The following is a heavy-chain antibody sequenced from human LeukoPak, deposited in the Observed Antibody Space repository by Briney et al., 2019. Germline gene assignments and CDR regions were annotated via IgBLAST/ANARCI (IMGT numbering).Heavy chain of an antibody. D-gene: IGHD5-18*01. V-gene: IGHV3-11*04. J-gene: IGHJ4*02. CDR3: ARRGAALVDRAIDY. Sequence: PGGSLRLSCAASGFTFGDYYMSWIRQAPGKGLVWVSYMSTTGKTIYYADSVKGRFTISRDNAKNSLYLQMNSLRAEDTAIYYCARRGAALVDRAIDYWGQGTLVTVSS. CDR2: MSTTGKTI. CDR1: GFTFGDYY.